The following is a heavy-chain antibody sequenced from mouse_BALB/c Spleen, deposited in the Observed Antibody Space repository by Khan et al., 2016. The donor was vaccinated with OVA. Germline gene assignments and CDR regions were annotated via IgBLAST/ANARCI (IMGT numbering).Heavy chain of an antibody. CDR2: INYSGNT. CDR3: ARKDYYDYDPFPY. D-gene: IGHD2-4*01. Sequence: DVQLQESGPGLVKPSQSLSLTCTVTGYSITSEYAWNWIRQFPGDKLEWMGYINYSGNTRFNPSLKSRTSITRDTSKNQFFLHLHSLTTTDTATYYCARKDYYDYDPFPYWGQGTLVTVSA. V-gene: IGHV3-2*02. CDR1: GYSITSEYA. J-gene: IGHJ3*01.